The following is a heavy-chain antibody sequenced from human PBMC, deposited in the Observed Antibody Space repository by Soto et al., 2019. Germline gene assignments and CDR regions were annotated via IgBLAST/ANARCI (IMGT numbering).Heavy chain of an antibody. Sequence: QAQLQESGPGLVKPSQTLSLTCTVSGDSINNDDYFWTWIRQQPGRGLEWIVNIHYTGSAFYNPSLQSRAGTSSDTSVNQFSLRLSSVTDADTAIYYCARRRKDSASYRNWFYPWGQGILVTVSS. V-gene: IGHV4-31*03. CDR3: ARRRKDSASYRNWFYP. D-gene: IGHD3-22*01. J-gene: IGHJ5*02. CDR1: GDSINNDDYF. CDR2: IHYTGSA.